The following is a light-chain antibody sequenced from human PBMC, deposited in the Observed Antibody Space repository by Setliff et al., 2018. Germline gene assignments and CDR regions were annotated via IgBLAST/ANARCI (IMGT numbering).Light chain of an antibody. CDR1: SSNIGSNT. CDR3: AAWDDSLNGPV. Sequence: QSVLTQPPSASGTPGQRVTISCPGSSSNIGSNTVNWYQQLPGTAPKLLIYRNNQRPSGVPDRFSGSKSGTSASLAISGLQSEDEADYYCAAWDDSLNGPVFGGGTKVTVL. J-gene: IGLJ2*01. V-gene: IGLV1-44*01. CDR2: RNN.